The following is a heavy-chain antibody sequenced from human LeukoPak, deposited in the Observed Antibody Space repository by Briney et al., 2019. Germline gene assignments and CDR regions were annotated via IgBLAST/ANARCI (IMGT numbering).Heavy chain of an antibody. CDR2: INFSGNT. V-gene: IGHV4-39*01. D-gene: IGHD3-16*01. CDR1: GGSVISSSYN. CDR3: ATWATVNLGRFFDH. Sequence: PSETLSLTCTVSGGSVISSSYNWGWIRQPPGKGLEWIGYINFSGNTHYNASLKSRVTISVDTSKNQFSLKLNSVTAADTAVYYCATWATVNLGRFFDHWGQVTLVTVSS. J-gene: IGHJ4*02.